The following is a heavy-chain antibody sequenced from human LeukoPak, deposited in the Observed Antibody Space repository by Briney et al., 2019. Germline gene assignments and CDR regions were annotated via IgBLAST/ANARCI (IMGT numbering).Heavy chain of an antibody. J-gene: IGHJ4*02. Sequence: SETLSLTCTVSGGSISSYYWSWIRLPPGKGLEWIGYIYYTGATYYNPSLKSRVTISLDTSKNQFSLKLSSVTAADAAIYYCARAGYSYGTGYYFDYWGQGTLVTVSS. D-gene: IGHD5-18*01. CDR3: ARAGYSYGTGYYFDY. CDR2: IYYTGAT. V-gene: IGHV4-59*01. CDR1: GGSISSYY.